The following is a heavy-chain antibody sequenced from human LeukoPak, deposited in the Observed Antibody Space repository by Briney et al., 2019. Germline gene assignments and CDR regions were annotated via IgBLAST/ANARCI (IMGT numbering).Heavy chain of an antibody. Sequence: PWETLSLTCTVSGASISSYSWSWIRQPPGKGLEWIAYIYLDGNTDFQPSLKSRVTMSVDSSKNQVSLKLTSVTAADTAVYFCARRRGDMATIPDYHYYYMDVWGTGTTVTVSS. V-gene: IGHV4-4*08. D-gene: IGHD5-24*01. J-gene: IGHJ6*03. CDR3: ARRRGDMATIPDYHYYYMDV. CDR1: GASISSYS. CDR2: IYLDGNT.